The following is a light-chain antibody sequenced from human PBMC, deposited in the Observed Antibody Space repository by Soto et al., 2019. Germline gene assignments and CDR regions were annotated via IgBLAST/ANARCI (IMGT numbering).Light chain of an antibody. J-gene: IGLJ7*01. V-gene: IGLV2-14*01. CDR2: EVS. CDR1: SNDVGGYHY. Sequence: QSAPTQPASVSGSPGQSITISCTGTSNDVGGYHYVSWYQHHSGKAPKLIIYEVSGRPSGVSNRFSGSKSGRTASLTISGLQAEDEADYYCTSYTSSSTVVFGGGTQLTVL. CDR3: TSYTSSSTVV.